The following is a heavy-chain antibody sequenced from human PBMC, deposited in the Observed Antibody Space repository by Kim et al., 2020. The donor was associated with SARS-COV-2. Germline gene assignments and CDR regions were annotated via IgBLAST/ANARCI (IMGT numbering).Heavy chain of an antibody. Sequence: SETLSLTCTVSGGSISSYYWSWIRQPAGKGLEWIGRIYTSGSTNYNPSLKSRVTMSVDTSKNQFSLKLSSVTAADTAVYYCARDNCGGDCYNYYYYGMDVWGQGTTVTVSS. CDR1: GGSISSYY. V-gene: IGHV4-4*07. CDR2: IYTSGST. J-gene: IGHJ6*02. D-gene: IGHD2-21*01. CDR3: ARDNCGGDCYNYYYYGMDV.